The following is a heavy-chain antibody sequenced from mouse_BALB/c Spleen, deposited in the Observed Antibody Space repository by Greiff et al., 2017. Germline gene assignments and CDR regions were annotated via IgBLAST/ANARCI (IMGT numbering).Heavy chain of an antibody. J-gene: IGHJ2*01. CDR1: GYAFTSYN. V-gene: IGHV1S135*01. CDR2: IDPYNGST. Sequence: EVKLQESGPELVKPGASVKVSCKASGYAFTSYNMYWVKQSHGKSLEWIGYIDPYNGSTSYNQKFKGKATLTVDKSSSTAYMHLNSLTSEDSAVYYCARGSYGYDVDYWGQGTTLTVSS. D-gene: IGHD2-2*01. CDR3: ARGSYGYDVDY.